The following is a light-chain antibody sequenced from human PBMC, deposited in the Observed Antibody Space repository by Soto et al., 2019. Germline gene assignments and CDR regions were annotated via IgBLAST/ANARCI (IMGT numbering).Light chain of an antibody. CDR2: TAS. V-gene: IGKV1-5*03. CDR3: QQYSDYSRS. Sequence: DIQMTQSPSTLSASIGDRITISCRASQNIDTWLAWYQQRPGEAPKLLIYTASNVESGVPSRFSGSGSGTYFTLTITSLQPDDFATYYCQQYSDYSRSFGQGTQV. J-gene: IGKJ1*01. CDR1: QNIDTW.